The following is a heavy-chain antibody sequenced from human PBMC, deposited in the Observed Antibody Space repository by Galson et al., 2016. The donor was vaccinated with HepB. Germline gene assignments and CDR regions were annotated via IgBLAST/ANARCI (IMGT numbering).Heavy chain of an antibody. Sequence: SLRLSCAASGFTFNSNWMHWVRQAPGKGLVWVSRINYGGTNTDYADSVKGRFAISRDNAKNTLYLQMTNLRAEDTAVYYCARAVMLGRGMDVWGQGTTVTVSS. CDR2: INYGGTNT. CDR1: GFTFNSNW. D-gene: IGHD3-10*01. J-gene: IGHJ6*02. V-gene: IGHV3-74*01. CDR3: ARAVMLGRGMDV.